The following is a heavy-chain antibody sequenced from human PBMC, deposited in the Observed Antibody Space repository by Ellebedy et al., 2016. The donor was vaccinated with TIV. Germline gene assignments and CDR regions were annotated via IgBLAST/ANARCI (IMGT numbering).Heavy chain of an antibody. D-gene: IGHD2-2*01. Sequence: MPSETLSLTCTVSGGSISSSSYYWGWIRQPPGKGLEWIGSIYYSGSTYYNPSLNSRVTISVDMSKNQFSLKLSSVTAADTAVYYCARPAYPSSTGNGWFDPWGQGTLVTVSS. V-gene: IGHV4-39*01. CDR2: IYYSGST. CDR1: GGSISSSSYY. CDR3: ARPAYPSSTGNGWFDP. J-gene: IGHJ5*02.